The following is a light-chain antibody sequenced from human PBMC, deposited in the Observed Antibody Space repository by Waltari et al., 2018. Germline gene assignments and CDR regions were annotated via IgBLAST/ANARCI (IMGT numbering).Light chain of an antibody. Sequence: QSALTQPPSASGPPGQSVTISCTGTSSDVGGYNYLSWYQQHPGKAPQLMIYEVNKRPSGVPDRFSGSKSGSTASLTVSGLQDEDEADYYCSSYAGSDKYVFGPGTTVTVL. CDR3: SSYAGSDKYV. J-gene: IGLJ1*01. V-gene: IGLV2-8*01. CDR1: SSDVGGYNY. CDR2: EVN.